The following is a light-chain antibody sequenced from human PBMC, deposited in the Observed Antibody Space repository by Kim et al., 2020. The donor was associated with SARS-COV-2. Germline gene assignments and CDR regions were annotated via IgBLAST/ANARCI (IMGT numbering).Light chain of an antibody. CDR2: GAS. V-gene: IGKV3-20*01. CDR3: QQYDSTPRT. Sequence: APGERATLSYRARPSVSSNYLAWYQQKPGQAPRLLIYGASSRATGIPDRFSGSGSGTDFTLTISRLEPEDFAVYYCQQYDSTPRTFGQGTKVDIK. CDR1: PSVSSNY. J-gene: IGKJ1*01.